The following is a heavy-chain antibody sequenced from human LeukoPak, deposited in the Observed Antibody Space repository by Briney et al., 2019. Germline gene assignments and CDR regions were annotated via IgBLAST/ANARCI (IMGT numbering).Heavy chain of an antibody. D-gene: IGHD6-6*01. CDR3: AAQNSSSSYYYYGMDV. J-gene: IGHJ6*02. V-gene: IGHV1-69*04. Sequence: SVKVSCKASGGTFSSYAISWVRQAPGQGLEWMGRIIPIFGIANYAQKFQGRVTITAVKSTSTAYMELSSLRSEDTAVYYCAAQNSSSSYYYYGMDVWGQGTTVTVSS. CDR2: IIPIFGIA. CDR1: GGTFSSYA.